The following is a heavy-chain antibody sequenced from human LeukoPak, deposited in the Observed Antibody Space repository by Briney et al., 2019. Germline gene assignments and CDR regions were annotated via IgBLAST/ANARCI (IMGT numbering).Heavy chain of an antibody. CDR3: ARGAEGVEMATIWTRYYYYYMDV. Sequence: ASVKVSCKASGYTFTSYDINWVRQATGQGLEWMGWMNPNSGNTGYAQKFQGRVTMTRNTSISTAYMELSSLRSEDTAVYYCARGAEGVEMATIWTRYYYYYMDVWGKGTTVTVSS. V-gene: IGHV1-8*01. CDR2: MNPNSGNT. D-gene: IGHD5-24*01. J-gene: IGHJ6*03. CDR1: GYTFTSYD.